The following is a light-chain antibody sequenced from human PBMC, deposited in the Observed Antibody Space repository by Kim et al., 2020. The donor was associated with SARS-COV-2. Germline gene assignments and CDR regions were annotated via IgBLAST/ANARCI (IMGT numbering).Light chain of an antibody. J-gene: IGKJ1*01. V-gene: IGKV3-11*01. CDR1: HNIHTF. Sequence: LSPGERATLSCRASHNIHTFLGWYQQKPGQTPRLLIYDASNRAPGIPARISGSGSGTDFSLTFSSLEPEDSAVYYCHQRNEWPRTFGQGTKVEIK. CDR2: DAS. CDR3: HQRNEWPRT.